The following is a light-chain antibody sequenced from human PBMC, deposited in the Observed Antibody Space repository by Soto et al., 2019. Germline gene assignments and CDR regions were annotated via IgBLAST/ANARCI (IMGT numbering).Light chain of an antibody. Sequence: SYELTQPPSVSVSPGQTATITCSGHNLGNYYASWYQQKAGQSPILVIYENLRRPSGIPERFSGTNSGNTATLTISGTQAIDEADYYCQAWDAYSVVFGGGTSSPS. V-gene: IGLV3-1*01. CDR3: QAWDAYSVV. J-gene: IGLJ2*01. CDR2: ENL. CDR1: NLGNYY.